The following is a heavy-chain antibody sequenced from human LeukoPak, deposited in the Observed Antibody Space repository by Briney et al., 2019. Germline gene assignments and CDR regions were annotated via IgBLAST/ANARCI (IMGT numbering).Heavy chain of an antibody. CDR1: GGSISSYY. J-gene: IGHJ3*02. D-gene: IGHD6-19*01. V-gene: IGHV4-59*01. CDR3: ARAGWADAFDI. CDR2: IYYSGST. Sequence: SETLSLTCTVSGGSISSYYWSWIRQPPGKGLEWIGYIYYSGSTNYNPSLKSRVTISVDTSKKQFSLKLSSVTAADTAVYYCARAGWADAFDIWGQGTMVTVSS.